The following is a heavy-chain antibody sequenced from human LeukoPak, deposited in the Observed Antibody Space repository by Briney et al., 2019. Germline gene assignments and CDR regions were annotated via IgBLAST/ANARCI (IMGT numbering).Heavy chain of an antibody. V-gene: IGHV4-61*01. CDR1: GGSVSSGSYY. CDR2: VFYSGST. D-gene: IGHD3-22*01. J-gene: IGHJ5*02. CDR3: ARGWGDYYDSSGYSNWFDP. Sequence: PSETLSLTCTVSGGSVSSGSYYWNWIRQPPGKRLEWIGYVFYSGSTNYNPSLKSRVTISVDTSKNQFSLKLSSVTAADTAVYYCARGWGDYYDSSGYSNWFDPWGQGTLVTVSS.